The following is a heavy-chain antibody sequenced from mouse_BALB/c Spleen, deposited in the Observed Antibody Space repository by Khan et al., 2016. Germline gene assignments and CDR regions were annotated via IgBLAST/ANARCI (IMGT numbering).Heavy chain of an antibody. CDR1: GYSITSGYF. V-gene: IGHV3-6*02. J-gene: IGHJ3*01. CDR2: LSYDGYN. D-gene: IGHD2-2*01. CDR3: ARDGYDGWFAD. Sequence: EVQLQESGPGLVKPSQSLSLTCSVTGYSITSGYFWNWIRQFPGNKLEWMGYLSYDGYNDYNPSLKNQFSITLNPPKNQFFLKLNSVTTEDTATYYCARDGYDGWFADWGQGTLVTVSA.